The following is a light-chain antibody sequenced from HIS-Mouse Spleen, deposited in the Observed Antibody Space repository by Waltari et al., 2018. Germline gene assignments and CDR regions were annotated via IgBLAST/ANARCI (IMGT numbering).Light chain of an antibody. CDR2: KAS. CDR1: QSISSW. J-gene: IGKJ3*01. Sequence: DIQMTQSPSTLSASVGDRVTITCRARQSISSWFAWYQQKPGKAPKLLIYKASSLESGVTSRFSGSGSGTEFTLTISSLQPDDFATYYCQQYNSYIFTFGPGTKVDIK. V-gene: IGKV1-5*03. CDR3: QQYNSYIFT.